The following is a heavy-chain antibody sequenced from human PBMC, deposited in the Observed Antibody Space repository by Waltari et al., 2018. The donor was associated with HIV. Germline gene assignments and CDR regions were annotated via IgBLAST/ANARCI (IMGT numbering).Heavy chain of an antibody. Sequence: EVQLVQSGGGLIKPGGSLRLSGAASGFSVSGYWVHWVHQTPGKGLVWVSRINIDGSRIDYSDSVGGRFTISRDSAKNTLSLQMNSLTEEDTAVYYCSRDTFGEYDYWGQGTLVTVSS. CDR3: SRDTFGEYDY. D-gene: IGHD3-10*01. V-gene: IGHV3-74*01. J-gene: IGHJ4*02. CDR1: GFSVSGYW. CDR2: INIDGSRI.